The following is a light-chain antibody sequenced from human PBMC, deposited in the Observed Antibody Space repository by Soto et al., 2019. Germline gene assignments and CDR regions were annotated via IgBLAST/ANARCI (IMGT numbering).Light chain of an antibody. CDR1: SSDVGNYNL. J-gene: IGLJ2*01. CDR3: SSYVGSSTFL. V-gene: IGLV2-23*01. Sequence: QSALTQPASVSGSPGQSITISCTGTSSDVGNYNLVSWYQQHPGKAPKLMIYEGSKRPSGVSNRFSGSKSGNTASLTISGLQAEDEADYYCSSYVGSSTFLFGGGTKLTVL. CDR2: EGS.